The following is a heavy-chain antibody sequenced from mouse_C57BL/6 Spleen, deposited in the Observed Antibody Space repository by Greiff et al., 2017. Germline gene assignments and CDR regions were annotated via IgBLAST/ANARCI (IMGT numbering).Heavy chain of an antibody. CDR3: TRSNSITTATFYAMDY. V-gene: IGHV1-5*01. D-gene: IGHD1-1*01. Sequence: VQLKQSGTVLARPGASVKMSCKTSGYTFTSYWMHWVKQRPGQGLEWIGAIYPGNSDTSYNQKFKGKAKLTAVTSASTAYMELSSLTNEDSAVYYCTRSNSITTATFYAMDYWGQGTSVTVSS. CDR2: IYPGNSDT. CDR1: GYTFTSYW. J-gene: IGHJ4*01.